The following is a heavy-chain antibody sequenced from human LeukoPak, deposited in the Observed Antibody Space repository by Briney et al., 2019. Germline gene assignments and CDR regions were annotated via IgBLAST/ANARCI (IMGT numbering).Heavy chain of an antibody. CDR1: GFTFSSYG. CDR3: ARANPTIDY. Sequence: PGRSLRLSCAASGFTFSSYGMHWVRQAPGKGLEGVAVIWYDGSNKYYADSVKGRFTISRDNSKNTLYLQMNSLRAEDTAVYYCARANPTIDYWGQGTLVTVSS. J-gene: IGHJ4*02. V-gene: IGHV3-33*01. CDR2: IWYDGSNK.